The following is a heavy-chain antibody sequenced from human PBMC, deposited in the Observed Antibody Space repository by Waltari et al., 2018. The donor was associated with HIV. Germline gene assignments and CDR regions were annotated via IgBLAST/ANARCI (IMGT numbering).Heavy chain of an antibody. Sequence: QVQLQESGPGLVKPSETLSLTCTVSGGSLSSYYWRWIRQPAGKGLEWIGRIYTSGSTNYNPSLKSRVTMSVDTSKNQFSLKLSSVTAADTAVYYCARANSSGWYGAFDIWDQGTMVTVSS. J-gene: IGHJ3*02. CDR1: GGSLSSYY. CDR2: IYTSGST. CDR3: ARANSSGWYGAFDI. D-gene: IGHD6-19*01. V-gene: IGHV4-4*07.